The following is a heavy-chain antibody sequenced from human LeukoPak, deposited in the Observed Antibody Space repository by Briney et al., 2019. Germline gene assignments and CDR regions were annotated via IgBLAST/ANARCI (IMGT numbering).Heavy chain of an antibody. CDR3: ARMGGYYDSSGSPVDAFDI. Sequence: GGSLRLSCAASGFTVSNNYMSWVRQAPGKGLEWVSVIYSGGNTYYADSVKGRFTISRHNSKNTLYLQVNSLRAEDTAVYYCARMGGYYDSSGSPVDAFDIWGQGTMVTVSS. V-gene: IGHV3-53*04. CDR2: IYSGGNT. CDR1: GFTVSNNY. J-gene: IGHJ3*02. D-gene: IGHD3-22*01.